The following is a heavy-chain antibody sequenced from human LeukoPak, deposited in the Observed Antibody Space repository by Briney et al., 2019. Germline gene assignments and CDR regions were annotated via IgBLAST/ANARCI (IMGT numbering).Heavy chain of an antibody. CDR1: GFTFSSYS. CDR2: ISSSSSYI. V-gene: IGHV3-21*01. Sequence: GGSLRLSCAASGFTFSSYSMNWVRQAPGKGLEWVSSISSSSSYIYYADSVKGRFTISRDNAKNSLYLQMNSLRAEDTAVYYCALTATISFFGFDPWGQGTLVTVSS. J-gene: IGHJ5*02. D-gene: IGHD5-24*01. CDR3: ALTATISFFGFDP.